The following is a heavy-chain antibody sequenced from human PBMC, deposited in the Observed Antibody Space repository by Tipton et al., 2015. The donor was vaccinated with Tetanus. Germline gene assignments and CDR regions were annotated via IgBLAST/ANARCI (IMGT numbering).Heavy chain of an antibody. V-gene: IGHV3-9*01. CDR3: AKDTGVIPPYGLCV. J-gene: IGHJ6*02. D-gene: IGHD2-21*01. CDR2: ISGSGGST. CDR1: GFTFNGYA. Sequence: SLRLSCAASGFTFNGYAMSWVRQAPGKGLEWVSGISGSGGSTCYADSVKGRFTISRDNAKNSLYLEMNSLRAEDTALYYCAKDTGVIPPYGLCVCGHGPTVTGSS.